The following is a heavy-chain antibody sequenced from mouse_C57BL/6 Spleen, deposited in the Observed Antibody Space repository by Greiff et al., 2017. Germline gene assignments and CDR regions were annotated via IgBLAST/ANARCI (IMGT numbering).Heavy chain of an antibody. Sequence: DVQLQESGGGLVKPGGSLKLSCAASGFTFSSYAMSWVRQTPEKRLEWVATISDGGSYTYYPDNVKGRFTISRDNAKNNLYLQMSHLKSEDTAMYYCARGEGPFDYWGQGTTLTVSS. CDR3: ARGEGPFDY. J-gene: IGHJ2*01. CDR2: ISDGGSYT. V-gene: IGHV5-4*01. CDR1: GFTFSSYA.